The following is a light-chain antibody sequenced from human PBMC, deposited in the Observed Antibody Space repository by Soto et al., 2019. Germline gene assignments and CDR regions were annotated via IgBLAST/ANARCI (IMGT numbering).Light chain of an antibody. Sequence: DIQMTQSTSSVSASVGDRVTISCRASQDISSRLAWYQQKPGKAPELLIYGASNLQSWVPSRFSGSGSGTEFTLTISGLQPEDVGTYSCQQGNSLSITFGQGTRLEIK. CDR2: GAS. CDR3: QQGNSLSIT. J-gene: IGKJ5*01. V-gene: IGKV1-12*01. CDR1: QDISSR.